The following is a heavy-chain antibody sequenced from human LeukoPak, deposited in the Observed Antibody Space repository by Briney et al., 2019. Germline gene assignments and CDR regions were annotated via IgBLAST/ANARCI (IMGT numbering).Heavy chain of an antibody. CDR3: ALGDDSSGYFPDY. D-gene: IGHD3-22*01. CDR2: ISSSSSTI. Sequence: GGSLRRSCAASGFTFSSYSMNWVRQAPGKGLEWVSYISSSSSTIYYADSVKGRFTISRDNAKNSLYLQMNSLRDEDTAVYYCALGDDSSGYFPDYWGQGTLVTVSS. J-gene: IGHJ4*02. CDR1: GFTFSSYS. V-gene: IGHV3-48*02.